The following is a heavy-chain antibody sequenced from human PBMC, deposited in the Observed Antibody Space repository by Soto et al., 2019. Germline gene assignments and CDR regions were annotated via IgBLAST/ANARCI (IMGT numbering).Heavy chain of an antibody. V-gene: IGHV4-34*01. D-gene: IGHD2-2*02. Sequence: SETLSLTCAVYGWSFSGYYWSWIRQPPGKVLERIGEINHSGSTNYNPSLKSRVTISVDTSKNQFSLKLSSVTAADTAVYYCARGDIVVVPAAISPNYFDYWGQGTLVTVSS. CDR2: INHSGST. CDR3: ARGDIVVVPAAISPNYFDY. J-gene: IGHJ4*02. CDR1: GWSFSGYY.